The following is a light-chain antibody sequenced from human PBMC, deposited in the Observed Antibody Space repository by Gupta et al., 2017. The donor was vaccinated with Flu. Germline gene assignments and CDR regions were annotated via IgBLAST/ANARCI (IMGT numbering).Light chain of an antibody. J-gene: IGKJ1*01. CDR1: QSLWGY. CDR2: KAS. CDR3: LQYSSYSHWT. V-gene: IGKV1-5*03. Sequence: DSGNITCRASQSLWGYLAWYQQKPGKAPRPLIYKASTLERGVPSRFSGSGAGTEFTLTISGLQPDDFETYYCLQYSSYSHWTFGQGTMVEFK.